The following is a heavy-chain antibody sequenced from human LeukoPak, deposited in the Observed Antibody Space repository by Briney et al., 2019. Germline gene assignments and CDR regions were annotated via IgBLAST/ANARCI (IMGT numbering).Heavy chain of an antibody. J-gene: IGHJ4*02. D-gene: IGHD5-24*01. CDR2: IYPGDSDT. CDR1: GYTFTHYW. V-gene: IGHV5-51*01. Sequence: GESLKISCKGSGYTFTHYWIGWVRQMPGKGLEFMGIIYPGDSDTRYSPSFQGQVTISADKSISTAYLQWSSLKASDTAMYYCARHADGYNLAPFDYWGQGTLVTVSS. CDR3: ARHADGYNLAPFDY.